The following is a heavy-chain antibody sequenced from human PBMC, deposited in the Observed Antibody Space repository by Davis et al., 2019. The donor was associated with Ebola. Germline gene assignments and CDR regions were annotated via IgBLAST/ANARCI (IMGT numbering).Heavy chain of an antibody. J-gene: IGHJ6*02. Sequence: MPSETLSLTCTVSGGSISSYYWSWIRQHPGKGLEWIGYIYYSGSTYYNPSLKSRVTISVDTSKNQFSLKLSSVTAADTAVYYCARGRSGYYYYGMDVWGQGTTVTVSS. CDR1: GGSISSYY. V-gene: IGHV4-59*12. CDR3: ARGRSGYYYYGMDV. D-gene: IGHD6-19*01. CDR2: IYYSGST.